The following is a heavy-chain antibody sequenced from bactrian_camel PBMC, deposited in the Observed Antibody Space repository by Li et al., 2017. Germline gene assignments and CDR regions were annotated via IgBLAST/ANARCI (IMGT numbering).Heavy chain of an antibody. CDR3: AKIWGWVGYSLGY. J-gene: IGHJ6*01. D-gene: IGHD5*01. V-gene: IGHV3S42*01. CDR1: GFTFTSYT. Sequence: VQLVESGGGLVQPGGSLRLSCAASGFTFTSYTMSWVRQAPGKGLEWVSAVNSGGGSTAYADSVKGRFTISRDNAKNTLYLQLDSLKTEDTAMYYCAKIWGWVGYSLGYWGQGTQVTVS. CDR2: VNSGGGST.